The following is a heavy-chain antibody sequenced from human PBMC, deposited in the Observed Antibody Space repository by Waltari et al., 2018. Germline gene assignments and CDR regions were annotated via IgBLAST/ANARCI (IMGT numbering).Heavy chain of an antibody. CDR2: IYHSGST. Sequence: QLQLQESGSGLVKPSQTLSLTCAVPGGSISSGGYSWSWIRKPPGKGREWIGYIYHSGSTYYNPSLKSRVTISVDRSKNQFSLKLSSVTAADTAVYYCARWDPQEAGYYDILTARIFHVGAFDIWGQGTMVTVSS. V-gene: IGHV4-30-2*01. J-gene: IGHJ3*02. CDR1: GGSISSGGYS. D-gene: IGHD3-9*01. CDR3: ARWDPQEAGYYDILTARIFHVGAFDI.